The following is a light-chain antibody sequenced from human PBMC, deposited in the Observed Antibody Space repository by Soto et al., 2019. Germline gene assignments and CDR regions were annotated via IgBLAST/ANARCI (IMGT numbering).Light chain of an antibody. Sequence: DIQMTQSPSSVSASVGDRVTLTCRASQGIRSWLAWYQQKPGKAPKLLVYAASVLQSGVPSRFSGSGSGTDFTLTISSLQPEDFATYYGQQAKSFPRTFGPGTKVDIK. V-gene: IGKV1-12*01. CDR2: AAS. J-gene: IGKJ3*01. CDR1: QGIRSW. CDR3: QQAKSFPRT.